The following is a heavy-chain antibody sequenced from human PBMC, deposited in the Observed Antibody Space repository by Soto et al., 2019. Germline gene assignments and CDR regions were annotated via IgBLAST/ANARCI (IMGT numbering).Heavy chain of an antibody. CDR2: ISGRGGTT. D-gene: IGHD3-22*01. CDR1: GFTFSSYG. CDR3: AKAWDYYFDSGGALNY. V-gene: IGHV3-23*01. Sequence: HPGGSLRLSCAASGFTFSSYGMSWVRQAPGKGLEWVSGISGRGGTTHYADSVKGRFNISRDNSERTLSLQMYSLRAEDTAVYHCAKAWDYYFDSGGALNYWGPGTVVTVSS. J-gene: IGHJ4*02.